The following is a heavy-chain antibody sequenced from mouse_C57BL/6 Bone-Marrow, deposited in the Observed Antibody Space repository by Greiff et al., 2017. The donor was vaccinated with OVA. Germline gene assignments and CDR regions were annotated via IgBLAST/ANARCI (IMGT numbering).Heavy chain of an antibody. Sequence: DVKLQESGPGLVKPSQSLSLTCSVTGYSITSGYYWNWIRQFPGNKLEWMGYISYDGSNNYNPSLKNRISITRDTSKNQFFLKLNSVTTEDTATYYCASRYRYYAMDYWGQGTSVTVSS. CDR2: ISYDGSN. CDR3: ASRYRYYAMDY. CDR1: GYSITSGYY. D-gene: IGHD1-1*01. V-gene: IGHV3-6*01. J-gene: IGHJ4*01.